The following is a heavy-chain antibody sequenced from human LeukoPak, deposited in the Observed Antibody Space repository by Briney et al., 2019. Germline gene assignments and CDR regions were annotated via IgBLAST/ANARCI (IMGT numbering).Heavy chain of an antibody. D-gene: IGHD3-10*01. V-gene: IGHV3-23*01. J-gene: IGHJ4*02. Sequence: GGSLRLSCAASEFTFSTYAMSWVRQAPGKGLEWVSSISGSGGSAYYADSVKGRFTISRDNSKNTLHLQMNSLRSEDTAVYYCAKKYGSGSDYFDYWGQGTLVTVSS. CDR1: EFTFSTYA. CDR2: ISGSGGSA. CDR3: AKKYGSGSDYFDY.